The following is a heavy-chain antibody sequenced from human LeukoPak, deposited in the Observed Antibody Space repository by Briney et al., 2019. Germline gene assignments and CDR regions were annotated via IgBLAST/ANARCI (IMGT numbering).Heavy chain of an antibody. CDR2: ISYDGSNK. V-gene: IGHV3-30-3*01. J-gene: IGHJ4*02. CDR3: ARDRLGYCSGGSCYWAHFDY. Sequence: GGSLRLSCAASGFTFSTYWMSWVRQAPGKGLEWVAVISYDGSNKYYADSVKGRFTISRDNSKNTLYLQMNSLRAEDTAVYYCARDRLGYCSGGSCYWAHFDYWGQGTLVTVSS. CDR1: GFTFSTYW. D-gene: IGHD2-15*01.